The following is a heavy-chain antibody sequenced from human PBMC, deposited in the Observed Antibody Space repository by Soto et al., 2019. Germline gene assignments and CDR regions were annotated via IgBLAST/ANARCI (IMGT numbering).Heavy chain of an antibody. CDR1: GGSISSSSYY. Sequence: SETLSLTCTVSGGSISSSSYYWGWIRQPPGKGLEWIGSIYYSGSTYYNPSLKSRVTISVDTSKNQFSLKLSSVTAADTAVYYCARHARGVTTIDYCGQGTLVTVSS. D-gene: IGHD4-17*01. J-gene: IGHJ4*02. CDR2: IYYSGST. V-gene: IGHV4-39*01. CDR3: ARHARGVTTIDY.